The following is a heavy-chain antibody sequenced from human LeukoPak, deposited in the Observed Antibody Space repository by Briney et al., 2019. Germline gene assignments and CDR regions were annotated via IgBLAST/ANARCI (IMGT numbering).Heavy chain of an antibody. CDR2: ISSSGSTI. V-gene: IGHV3-11*01. J-gene: IGHJ4*02. Sequence: GGSLRLSCSASGFTFSYYYMSGVRQAPGKGLEWVSYISSSGSTIYYADSMKGRFTISRDNAKNSLYLQMNSLRVEDTAVYYCARDEGSGWVDYWGQGTLVTVSS. CDR3: ARDEGSGWVDY. CDR1: GFTFSYYY. D-gene: IGHD6-19*01.